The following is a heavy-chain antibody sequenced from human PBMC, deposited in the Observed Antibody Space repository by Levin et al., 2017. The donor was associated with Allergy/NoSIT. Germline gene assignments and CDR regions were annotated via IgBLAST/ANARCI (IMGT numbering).Heavy chain of an antibody. CDR1: GGTFSSYA. D-gene: IGHD6-19*01. Sequence: SVKVSCKASGGTFSSYAISWVRQAPGQGLEWMGRIIPILGIANYAQKFQGRVTITADKSTSTAYMELSSLRSEDTAVYYCATSMAGYIAVAGTPYAFDIWGQGTMVTVSS. J-gene: IGHJ3*02. CDR3: ATSMAGYIAVAGTPYAFDI. V-gene: IGHV1-69*04. CDR2: IIPILGIA.